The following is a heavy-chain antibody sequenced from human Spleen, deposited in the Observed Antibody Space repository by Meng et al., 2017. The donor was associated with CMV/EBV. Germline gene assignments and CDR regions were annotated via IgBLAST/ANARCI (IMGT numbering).Heavy chain of an antibody. J-gene: IGHJ4*02. D-gene: IGHD3-22*01. CDR3: ARADYYDGYGYYFDY. V-gene: IGHV1-18*01. Sequence: ASVKVSCKTSGYIFSSYGITWVRQAPGQGLEWMGWINPYNTKTDYAQKFQGRVTMTADTSTTTAYMELRSLRSDDTAVYYCARADYYDGYGYYFDYWGQGTLVTVSS. CDR1: GYIFSSYG. CDR2: INPYNTKT.